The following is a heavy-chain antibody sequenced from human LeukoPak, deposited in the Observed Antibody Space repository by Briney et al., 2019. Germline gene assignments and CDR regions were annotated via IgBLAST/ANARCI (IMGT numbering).Heavy chain of an antibody. V-gene: IGHV3-48*03. J-gene: IGHJ6*03. CDR2: LSSSGSAF. CDR3: ARGGFDWLLFNYYYYMDV. CDR1: GFTFSSYE. Sequence: GGSLRLSCAASGFTFSSYEMNWVRQAPGKGLEWIAYLSSSGSAFSYADSVKGRFTISRDNAKNSLYLQMNSLRAEDTAVYYCARGGFDWLLFNYYYYMDVWGKGTTVTISS. D-gene: IGHD3-9*01.